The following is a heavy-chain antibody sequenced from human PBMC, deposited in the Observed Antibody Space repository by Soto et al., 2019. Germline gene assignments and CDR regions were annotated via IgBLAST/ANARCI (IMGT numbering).Heavy chain of an antibody. Sequence: PGGSLRLSCAASGFTFSSYSMNWVRQAPGKGLEWVSSISSSSSYIYYADSVKGRFTISRDNAKNSLYLQMNSLRAEDTAVYYCARALYYDFWSGYYDFLNYYYMDVWGKGTTVTV. CDR3: ARALYYDFWSGYYDFLNYYYMDV. J-gene: IGHJ6*03. CDR1: GFTFSSYS. V-gene: IGHV3-21*01. CDR2: ISSSSSYI. D-gene: IGHD3-3*01.